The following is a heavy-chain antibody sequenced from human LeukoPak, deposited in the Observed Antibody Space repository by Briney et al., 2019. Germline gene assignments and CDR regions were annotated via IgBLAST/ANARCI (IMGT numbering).Heavy chain of an antibody. Sequence: GGSLRLSCAASGFTFTSYAMNWVRQAPGQGLEWMGWINTNTGNPTYAQGFTGRFVFSLDTSVSTAYLQISSLKAEDTAVYYCARVVAGKSDYWGQGTLVTVSS. CDR1: GFTFTSYA. CDR2: INTNTGNP. V-gene: IGHV7-4-1*02. D-gene: IGHD2-15*01. CDR3: ARVVAGKSDY. J-gene: IGHJ4*02.